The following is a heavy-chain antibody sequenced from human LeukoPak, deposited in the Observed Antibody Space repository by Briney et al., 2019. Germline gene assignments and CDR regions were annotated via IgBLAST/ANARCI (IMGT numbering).Heavy chain of an antibody. CDR1: GFTFDDYG. CDR3: GRVKANYDSGGYSPWYFDQ. J-gene: IGHJ4*02. D-gene: IGHD3-22*01. Sequence: GGSLRLSCAASGFTFDDYGMSWVRQAPGKGLEWVSGINWNGGSTGYADSVKGRFTISRDNAKNSLYLQMNSLRAEDTALYYCGRVKANYDSGGYSPWYFDQGGQGPLVPVSS. CDR2: INWNGGST. V-gene: IGHV3-20*04.